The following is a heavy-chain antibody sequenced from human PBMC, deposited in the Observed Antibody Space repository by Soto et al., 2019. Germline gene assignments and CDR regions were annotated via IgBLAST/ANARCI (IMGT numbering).Heavy chain of an antibody. CDR3: AREDYYDSSGYLPVRYYFGMDV. CDR2: IGAYNGRT. J-gene: IGHJ6*02. V-gene: IGHV1-18*01. D-gene: IGHD3-22*01. CDR1: GYTFTNSG. Sequence: GASVKVSCKASGYTFTNSGISWVRQAPGQGLEWMGRIGAYNGRTKYAQKLQGRVTMTTDTSTSTAYMELRSLKSDDTAVYYCAREDYYDSSGYLPVRYYFGMDVWGQGTTVTVSS.